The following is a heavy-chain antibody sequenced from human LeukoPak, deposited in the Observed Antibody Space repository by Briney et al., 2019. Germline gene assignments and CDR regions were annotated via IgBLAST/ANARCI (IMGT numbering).Heavy chain of an antibody. Sequence: GGSLRLSCAASGFSFSSYGMNWVRQAPGKGLEWVSSISSSSSYIYYADSVKGRFTISRDNAKNSLYLQMNSLRAEDTAVYYCAREHGGIAARLFDYWGQGTLVTVSS. J-gene: IGHJ4*02. CDR2: ISSSSSYI. D-gene: IGHD6-6*01. CDR1: GFSFSSYG. CDR3: AREHGGIAARLFDY. V-gene: IGHV3-21*01.